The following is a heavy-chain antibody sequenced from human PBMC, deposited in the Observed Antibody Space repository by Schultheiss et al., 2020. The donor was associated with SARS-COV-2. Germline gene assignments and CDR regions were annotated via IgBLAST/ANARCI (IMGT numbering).Heavy chain of an antibody. CDR1: GGSFSGYY. V-gene: IGHV4-34*01. J-gene: IGHJ5*02. CDR3: ARGRYYGSGSYIRGP. Sequence: GSLRLSCAVYGGSFSGYYWSWIRQPPGKGLEWIATIFYNGTIYSSPSLKSRVSISIDTSKKQFSLRLTSVTAADSATYYCARGRYYGSGSYIRGPWGQGTQVTVSS. D-gene: IGHD3-10*01. CDR2: IFYNGTI.